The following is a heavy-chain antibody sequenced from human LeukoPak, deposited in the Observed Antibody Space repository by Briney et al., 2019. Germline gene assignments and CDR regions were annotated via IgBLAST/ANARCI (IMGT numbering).Heavy chain of an antibody. J-gene: IGHJ6*03. CDR2: IIPIFGTA. D-gene: IGHD4-17*01. Sequence: SVKVSCKASGGTFSSYAISWVRQAPGQGLEWMGGIIPIFGTANYAQKFQGRVTITADESTSTAYMELSSLRSEDTAVYYCARGAPDYGDYSYYYYYMDVWGKGTTVTISS. V-gene: IGHV1-69*13. CDR1: GGTFSSYA. CDR3: ARGAPDYGDYSYYYYYMDV.